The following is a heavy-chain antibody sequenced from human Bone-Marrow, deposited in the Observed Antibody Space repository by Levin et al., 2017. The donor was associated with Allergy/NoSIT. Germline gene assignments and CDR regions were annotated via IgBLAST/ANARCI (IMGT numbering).Heavy chain of an antibody. D-gene: IGHD3-22*01. CDR1: GFTFSDYY. V-gene: IGHV3-11*01. J-gene: IGHJ3*02. CDR2: ISSSGSTI. Sequence: PGGSLRLSCAASGFTFSDYYMSWIRQAPGKGLEWVSYISSSGSTIYYADSVKGRFTISRDNAKNSLYLQMNSLRAEDTAVYYCARWDYYDSSGYQAFDIWGQGTMVTVSS. CDR3: ARWDYYDSSGYQAFDI.